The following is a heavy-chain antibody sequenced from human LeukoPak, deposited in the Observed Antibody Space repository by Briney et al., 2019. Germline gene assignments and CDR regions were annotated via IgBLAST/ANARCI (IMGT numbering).Heavy chain of an antibody. Sequence: GGSLRLSCAASGFTLSSYGMSWVRQAPGKGLEGVSAISGSGGSTYYADSVKGRFTISRDNSKHTLYLQMNSLRAEDTAVYYCAKDPSLSSSGWSGGDYWGQGTLVTVSS. J-gene: IGHJ4*02. CDR2: ISGSGGST. V-gene: IGHV3-23*01. CDR3: AKDPSLSSSGWSGGDY. D-gene: IGHD6-19*01. CDR1: GFTLSSYG.